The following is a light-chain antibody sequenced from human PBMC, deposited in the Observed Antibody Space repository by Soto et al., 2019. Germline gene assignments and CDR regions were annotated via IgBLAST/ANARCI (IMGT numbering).Light chain of an antibody. Sequence: DIQMTQSPSSVSASVGDRVTITCRASQGVGTWLAWYQQKPGEAPRFLIYTASTLHSGVPSRFSGSGSETDFTLTITSLQPEDFATYYCQQGDSFPLTFGGGTKVEIK. J-gene: IGKJ4*01. V-gene: IGKV1-12*01. CDR3: QQGDSFPLT. CDR1: QGVGTW. CDR2: TAS.